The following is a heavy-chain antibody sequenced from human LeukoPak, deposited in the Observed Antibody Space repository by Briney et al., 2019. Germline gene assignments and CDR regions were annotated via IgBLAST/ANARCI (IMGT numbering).Heavy chain of an antibody. Sequence: PGGSLRLSCVASGFTFSTYEMNWVRQAPGKGLEWVSYISSGRSIYQADSLKGRFTISRDNAKNSLYLQMNSLRGEDTAVYYCARGGARWELPPDYWGQGTLVTVSS. D-gene: IGHD1-26*01. V-gene: IGHV3-48*03. CDR2: ISSGRSI. CDR1: GFTFSTYE. J-gene: IGHJ4*02. CDR3: ARGGARWELPPDY.